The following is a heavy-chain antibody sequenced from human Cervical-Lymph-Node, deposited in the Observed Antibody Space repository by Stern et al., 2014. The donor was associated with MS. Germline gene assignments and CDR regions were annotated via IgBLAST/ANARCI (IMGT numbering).Heavy chain of an antibody. CDR3: AKNTSGFDS. J-gene: IGHJ5*01. CDR2: ISSYNGHT. Sequence: QVQLVQSGAEVKKPGASVKVSCKASGSTFTHYGVSWVRQAPGPGLEWMGWISSYNGHTKYAPRFQGRVTMTTDTSTNTAYMEMRGLRSDDTAVYYCAKNTSGFDSWGQGTLVTVSS. CDR1: GSTFTHYG. D-gene: IGHD6-19*01. V-gene: IGHV1-18*01.